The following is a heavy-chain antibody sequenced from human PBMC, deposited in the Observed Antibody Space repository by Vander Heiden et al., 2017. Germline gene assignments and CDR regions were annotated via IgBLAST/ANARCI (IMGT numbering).Heavy chain of an antibody. V-gene: IGHV5-51*01. CDR3: ARSQYVLRFLDLKGFDP. CDR2: IYPGDSDT. CDR1: GYSFTSYW. Sequence: LVQSGAEVKKPGEYLKISCKGAGYSFTSYWNSWVRQMPGKGLEWMGIIYPGDSDTRYRPSFQGQVTISADKSISTAYLQWSSLKASGTAMYYCARSQYVLRFLDLKGFDPWGQGTLVTVSS. J-gene: IGHJ5*02. D-gene: IGHD3-3*01.